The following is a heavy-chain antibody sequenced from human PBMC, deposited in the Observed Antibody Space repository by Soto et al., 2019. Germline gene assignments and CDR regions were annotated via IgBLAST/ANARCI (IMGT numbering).Heavy chain of an antibody. V-gene: IGHV3-30*03. CDR2: ISYDGSNK. CDR1: GFTFSSYG. J-gene: IGHJ6*02. CDR3: ARDRLRGYYYYYGMDV. Sequence: QVQLVESGGGVVQPGRSLRLSCAASGFTFSSYGMHWVRQAPGKGLEWVAVISYDGSNKYYADSVKGRFTISRDNSKNTLYLQMNSLRAEDTAVYYCARDRLRGYYYYYGMDVWAKGPRSPSP. D-gene: IGHD4-17*01.